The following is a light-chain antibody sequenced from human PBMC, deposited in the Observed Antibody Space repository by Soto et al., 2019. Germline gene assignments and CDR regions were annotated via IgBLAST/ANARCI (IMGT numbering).Light chain of an antibody. CDR3: SLFTSSRTYG. CDR1: SSDVGTYDR. V-gene: IGLV2-18*01. Sequence: ALTQPPSVSGSPGQSVTISCTATSSDVGTYDRVSWYQQPPGTAPKLIIYEVTYRPSGVPDRFSGSQSGYTASLTISGLQAEDEADYYCSLFTSSRTYGFGTGTKVTVL. CDR2: EVT. J-gene: IGLJ1*01.